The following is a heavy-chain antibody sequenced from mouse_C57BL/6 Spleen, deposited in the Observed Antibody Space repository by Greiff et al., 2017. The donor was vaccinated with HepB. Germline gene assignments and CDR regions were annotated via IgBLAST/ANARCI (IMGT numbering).Heavy chain of an antibody. CDR2: IRSKSNNYAT. Sequence: DVKLVESGGGLVQPKGSLKLSCAASGFSFNTYAMNWVRQAPGKGLEWVARIRSKSNNYATYYADSVKDRFTISRDDSESMLYLQMNNLKTEDTAMYYCVRENDYHFAYWGQGTLVTVSA. CDR1: GFSFNTYA. CDR3: VRENDYHFAY. J-gene: IGHJ3*01. D-gene: IGHD2-4*01. V-gene: IGHV10-1*01.